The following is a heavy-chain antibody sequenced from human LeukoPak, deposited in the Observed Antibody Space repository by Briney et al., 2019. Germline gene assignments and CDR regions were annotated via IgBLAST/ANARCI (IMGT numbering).Heavy chain of an antibody. J-gene: IGHJ4*02. CDR1: GFTFSSYA. Sequence: GGSLRLSCAASGFTFSSYAMSWVRQAPGKGLEWVSAISGSGGSTYYADSVKGRFTISRDNSKNTLYLQMNSLRAEDTAVYYCAKVDPYWSSTSCYGFDFWGQGTLVTVSS. D-gene: IGHD2-2*01. CDR3: AKVDPYWSSTSCYGFDF. CDR2: ISGSGGST. V-gene: IGHV3-23*01.